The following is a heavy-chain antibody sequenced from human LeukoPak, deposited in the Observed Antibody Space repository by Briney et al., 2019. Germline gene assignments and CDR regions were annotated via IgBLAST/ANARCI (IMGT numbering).Heavy chain of an antibody. CDR3: ARGMSGSYYIYYYYMDV. V-gene: IGHV1-69*05. Sequence: SVKVSCKASGGTFSSYAISWVRQAPGQGLEWMGGIIPIFGTANYAQKFQGRATITTDESTSTAYMELSSLRSEDTAVYYCARGMSGSYYIYYYYMDVWGKGTTVTVSS. CDR2: IIPIFGTA. J-gene: IGHJ6*03. CDR1: GGTFSSYA. D-gene: IGHD1-26*01.